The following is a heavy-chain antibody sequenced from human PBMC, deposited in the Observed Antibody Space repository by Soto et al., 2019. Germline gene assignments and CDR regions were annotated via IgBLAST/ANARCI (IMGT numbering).Heavy chain of an antibody. CDR1: GFTFSNYA. J-gene: IGHJ5*02. CDR3: ARGGVYGGNSHPGWLDP. D-gene: IGHD4-17*01. V-gene: IGHV3-21*01. Sequence: LRLSCAASGFTFSNYAMNWVRQAPGKGLEWVASISSSSNYIYYADSLKGRFTASRDNAKNSLHLQVDSLRAEDTAVYYCARGGVYGGNSHPGWLDPWGQGTLVTVSS. CDR2: ISSSSNYI.